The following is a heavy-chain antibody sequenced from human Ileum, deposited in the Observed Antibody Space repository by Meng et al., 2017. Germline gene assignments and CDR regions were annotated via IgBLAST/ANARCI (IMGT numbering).Heavy chain of an antibody. J-gene: IGHJ4*02. CDR2: MNPNSGNT. Sequence: SAVTRRTPSASVKFSGNGTEYTFSSYAINGARQATGQGLEWMGWMNPNSGNTNYAQKFHGRVTMTRNTSISTAYLELSSLISEDTAIYYCAGRRPYGDYPISNYWGQGTLVTVSS. CDR1: EYTFSSYA. CDR3: AGRRPYGDYPISNY. V-gene: IGHV1-8*01. D-gene: IGHD4-17*01.